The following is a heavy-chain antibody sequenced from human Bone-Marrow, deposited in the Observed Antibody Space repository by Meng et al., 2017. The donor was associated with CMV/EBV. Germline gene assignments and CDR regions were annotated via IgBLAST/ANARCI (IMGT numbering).Heavy chain of an antibody. Sequence: GESLKISCAASGFTFSSCAMSWVRQAPGKGLEWVSAISGSGGSTYYADSVKGRFTISRDNSKNTLYLQMNSLRAEDTAVYYCAKDRPSRYCSGGSCYSIYGWGQGTLVTVSS. CDR3: AKDRPSRYCSGGSCYSIYG. V-gene: IGHV3-23*01. J-gene: IGHJ4*02. CDR2: ISGSGGST. CDR1: GFTFSSCA. D-gene: IGHD2-15*01.